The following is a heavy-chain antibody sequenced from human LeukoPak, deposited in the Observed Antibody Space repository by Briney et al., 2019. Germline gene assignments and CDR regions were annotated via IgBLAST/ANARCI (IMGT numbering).Heavy chain of an antibody. D-gene: IGHD4-17*01. Sequence: ASVKVSCKTSGGTFNNYAISWVRHAPGQGLEWLGGIMPLFGTAGYAQKFQGRVTITKDESTRTVYLELTSLTSDDTAVYYCARDVHGDYGSGWFDPWGQGILVSVSS. CDR2: IMPLFGTA. CDR1: GGTFNNYA. V-gene: IGHV1-69*05. J-gene: IGHJ5*02. CDR3: ARDVHGDYGSGWFDP.